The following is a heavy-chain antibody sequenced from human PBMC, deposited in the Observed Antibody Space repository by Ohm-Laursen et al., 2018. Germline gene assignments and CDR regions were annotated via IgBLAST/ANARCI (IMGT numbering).Heavy chain of an antibody. V-gene: IGHV3-33*01. Sequence: SLRLSCAASGFTFSAYAIHWVRQAPGKGLAWVAAISNDGNNKYYADSVKGRFTISRDNSKNTLYLQMNSLRAEDTAVYYCAREEVSYYFDHWGQGTLVTVDS. CDR2: ISNDGNNK. CDR3: AREEVSYYFDH. J-gene: IGHJ4*02. D-gene: IGHD2-8*01. CDR1: GFTFSAYA.